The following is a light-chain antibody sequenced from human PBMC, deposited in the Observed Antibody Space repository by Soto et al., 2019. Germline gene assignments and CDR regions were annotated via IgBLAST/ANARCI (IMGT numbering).Light chain of an antibody. CDR3: QQGHNWPLT. Sequence: EIVMTQSPATLSLSPGERAALSCRASQSINSELAWYQQKPGQPPRLLIYGASTRATGVPARFTGSESGSEFTLTISDLQSEDFAVYYCQQGHNWPLTFGQGTRLEI. CDR1: QSINSE. V-gene: IGKV3-15*01. CDR2: GAS. J-gene: IGKJ2*01.